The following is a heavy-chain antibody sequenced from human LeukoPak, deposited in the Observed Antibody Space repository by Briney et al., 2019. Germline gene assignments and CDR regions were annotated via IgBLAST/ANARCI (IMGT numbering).Heavy chain of an antibody. CDR2: ISGSGGST. D-gene: IGHD6-19*01. CDR3: AKDRARGYSSGWFKVGATSFFDY. Sequence: GGSLRLSCAASGFTFSSYAMSWVRQAPGKGLEWVPAISGSGGSTYYADSVKGRFTISRDNSKNTLYLQMNSLRAEDTAVYYCAKDRARGYSSGWFKVGATSFFDYWGQGTLVTVSS. CDR1: GFTFSSYA. V-gene: IGHV3-23*01. J-gene: IGHJ4*02.